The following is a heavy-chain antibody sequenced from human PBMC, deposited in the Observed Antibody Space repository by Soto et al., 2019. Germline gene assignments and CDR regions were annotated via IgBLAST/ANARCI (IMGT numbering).Heavy chain of an antibody. D-gene: IGHD6-13*01. CDR3: ARDTIAAAGVDP. CDR2: ISSSSSYI. V-gene: IGHV3-21*01. J-gene: IGHJ5*02. CDR1: GFTFSSYS. Sequence: GGSLRLSCAASGFTFSSYSMNWVRQAPGKGLEWVSSISSSSSYIYYADSVKGRFTISRDNAKNSLYLQMNSLRAEDTAVYYCARDTIAAAGVDPWGQGTLVTVSS.